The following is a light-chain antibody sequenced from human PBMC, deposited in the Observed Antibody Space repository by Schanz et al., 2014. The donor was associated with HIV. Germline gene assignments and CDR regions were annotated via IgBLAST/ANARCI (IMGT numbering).Light chain of an antibody. Sequence: QSVLTQPPSESGAPGQRATISCTGIGPDYYVHWYQQLPGSAPKLLIYNNNNRPSGVPDRFSASKSGTSASLAITGLQAEDEADYYCQSYDKSLSGPYVFGGGTKLTVL. CDR3: QSYDKSLSGPYV. V-gene: IGLV1-40*01. CDR1: GPDYY. J-gene: IGLJ1*01. CDR2: NNN.